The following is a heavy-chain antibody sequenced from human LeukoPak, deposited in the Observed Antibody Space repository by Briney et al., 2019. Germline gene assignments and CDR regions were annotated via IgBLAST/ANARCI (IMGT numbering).Heavy chain of an antibody. J-gene: IGHJ3*02. Sequence: GGSLRLSCAASGFTFDDYAMHWVRQAPGKGLEWVSGISWNGGSIGYADSVKGRFTISRDNAKNSLYLQMNSLRAEDTALYYCAKDIDGVVRAFDIWGQGTMVTVSS. V-gene: IGHV3-9*01. CDR3: AKDIDGVVRAFDI. CDR2: ISWNGGSI. CDR1: GFTFDDYA. D-gene: IGHD4-23*01.